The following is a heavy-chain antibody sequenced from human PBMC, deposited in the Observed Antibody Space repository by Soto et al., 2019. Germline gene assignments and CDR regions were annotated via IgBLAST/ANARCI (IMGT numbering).Heavy chain of an antibody. CDR2: IYYSGST. Sequence: SETLSLTCTVSGGSISSYYLSWIRQPPGKGLEWIGYIYYSGSTNYNPSLKSRVTISVDTSKNQFSLKLSSVTAADTAVYYCARPFGVVRNAFDIWGQGTMVTVSS. V-gene: IGHV4-59*12. CDR3: ARPFGVVRNAFDI. CDR1: GGSISSYY. D-gene: IGHD2-2*01. J-gene: IGHJ3*02.